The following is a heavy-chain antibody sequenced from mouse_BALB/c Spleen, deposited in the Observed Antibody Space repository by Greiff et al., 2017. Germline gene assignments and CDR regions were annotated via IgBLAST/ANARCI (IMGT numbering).Heavy chain of an antibody. D-gene: IGHD2-3*01. V-gene: IGHV3-8*02. CDR1: GDSFTSGY. CDR2: ISYSGST. CDR3: ARISCDGYDY. Sequence: VQLKESGPSLVKPSQTLSLTCSVTGDSFTSGYWNWVRKFPGNKLEYMGYISYSGSTYYYPSLKSRISITRDTSKNQYYLRLNSVTTEDTATYCCARISCDGYDYWGQGTTLTVSS. J-gene: IGHJ2*01.